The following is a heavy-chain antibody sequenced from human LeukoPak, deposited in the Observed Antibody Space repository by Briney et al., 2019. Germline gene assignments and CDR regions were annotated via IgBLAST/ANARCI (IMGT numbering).Heavy chain of an antibody. CDR2: IVVGSGNT. Sequence: ASVKVSCKASGFTFTSAAVQWVRRARGQRLEWIGWIVVGSGNTNYAQKFQERVTITRDMSTSTAYMELSSLRSEDTAVYYCAAEIYYGSGSYSLYFDYWGQGTLVTVSS. D-gene: IGHD3-10*01. CDR1: GFTFTSAA. CDR3: AAEIYYGSGSYSLYFDY. J-gene: IGHJ4*02. V-gene: IGHV1-58*01.